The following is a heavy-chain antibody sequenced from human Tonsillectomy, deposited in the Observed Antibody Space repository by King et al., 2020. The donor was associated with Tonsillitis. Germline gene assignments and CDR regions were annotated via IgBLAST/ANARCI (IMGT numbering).Heavy chain of an antibody. J-gene: IGHJ4*02. CDR3: ARGGVQPGRVAAAGLGY. CDR2: ISISSSYL. V-gene: IGHV3-11*05. CDR1: GFTFSDYY. D-gene: IGHD6-13*01. Sequence: VQLVESGGGLVKPGGSLRLSCAASGFTFSDYYMSWTRQAPGKGLEWVSYISISSSYLNYADSVKGRFTISRDNAKNSLYLQMNSLRAEDTAVYYCARGGVQPGRVAAAGLGYWGQGTLVTVSS.